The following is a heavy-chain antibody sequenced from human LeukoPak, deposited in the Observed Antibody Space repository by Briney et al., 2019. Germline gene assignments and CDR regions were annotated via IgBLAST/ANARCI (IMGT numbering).Heavy chain of an antibody. CDR3: ARAQMDGSFLHRQYYFDY. CDR2: INPNSGGT. CDR1: GYTFTGYY. D-gene: IGHD1-26*01. J-gene: IGHJ4*02. V-gene: IGHV1-2*02. Sequence: ASVKVSCKASGYTFTGYYMHWVRQAPGQGLEWMGWINPNSGGTNYAQKFQGRVTMTTDTSTSTAYMELRSLRSDDTAVYYCARAQMDGSFLHRQYYFDYWGQGTLVTVSS.